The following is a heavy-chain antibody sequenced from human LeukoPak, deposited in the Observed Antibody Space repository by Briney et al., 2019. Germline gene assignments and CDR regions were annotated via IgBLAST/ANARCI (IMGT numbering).Heavy chain of an antibody. Sequence: GGSLRLSCVASGFTFSNHAMTWVRQAPGKGLEWVSAISGSGGDTYYEDSVKGRFTISRDNSKNMMYLQMNSLRAEDTAVYYCARDSSGWSKNYWGQGTRVTVSS. J-gene: IGHJ4*02. V-gene: IGHV3-23*01. D-gene: IGHD6-19*01. CDR2: ISGSGGDT. CDR3: ARDSSGWSKNY. CDR1: GFTFSNHA.